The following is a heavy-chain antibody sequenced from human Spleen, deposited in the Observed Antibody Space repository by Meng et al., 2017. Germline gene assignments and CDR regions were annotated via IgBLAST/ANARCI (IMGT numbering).Heavy chain of an antibody. D-gene: IGHD4-11*01. V-gene: IGHV4-34*01. CDR3: ARGPTTMAHDFDY. J-gene: IGHJ4*02. CDR1: GGSFSDYY. CDR2: INHSGST. Sequence: QGQLQQWGAGLLTPSETLSLTCVVSGGSFSDYYGSWIRQPPGKGLEWIGEINHSGSTNYNPSLESRATISVDTSQNNLSLKLSSVTAADSAVYYCARGPTTMAHDFDYWGQGTLVTVSS.